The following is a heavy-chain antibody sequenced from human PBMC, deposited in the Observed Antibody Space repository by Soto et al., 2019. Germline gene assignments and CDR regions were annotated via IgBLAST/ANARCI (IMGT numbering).Heavy chain of an antibody. CDR1: GYTFTSYG. CDR2: ISAYNGNT. D-gene: IGHD6-19*01. J-gene: IGHJ4*02. V-gene: IGHV1-18*04. CDR3: ARDSRIAVAGAYDY. Sequence: ASVKVSCKASGYTFTSYGISWVRQAPGQGLEWMGWISAYNGNTNYAQKLQGRVTMTTDTSTSTAYMELRSLRSDDTAVYYCARDSRIAVAGAYDYWGQGALVTVSS.